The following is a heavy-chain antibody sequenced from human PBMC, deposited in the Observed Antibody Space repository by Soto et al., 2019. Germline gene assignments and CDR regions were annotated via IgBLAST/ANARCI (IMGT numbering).Heavy chain of an antibody. CDR1: GFTFSSYD. CDR3: ARGVYCSSTSCYYMDV. CDR2: IGTAGDT. V-gene: IGHV3-13*01. D-gene: IGHD2-2*01. J-gene: IGHJ6*03. Sequence: EVQLVESGGGLVQPGGSLRLSCAASGFTFSSYDLHWVRQAKGKGLEWVSAIGTAGDTYYPGSVKGRFTISRENAKNSLYLQMNSLRAGDTAVYYCARGVYCSSTSCYYMDVWGKGTTVTVSS.